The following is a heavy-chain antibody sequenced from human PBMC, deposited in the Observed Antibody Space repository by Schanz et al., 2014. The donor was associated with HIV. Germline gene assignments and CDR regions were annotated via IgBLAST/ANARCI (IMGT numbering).Heavy chain of an antibody. CDR3: ARGVVGATTDVFDY. J-gene: IGHJ4*02. V-gene: IGHV4-34*11. CDR1: GGSFNGYY. D-gene: IGHD1-26*01. CDR2: IYYSGST. Sequence: QVQLQQWGAGLLKPSETLSLTCAVYGGSFNGYYWTWIRQPPGKGLEWIGYIYYSGSTNYNPSLKSRVTISVDTSKNQFPLKLSSVTAADTALYYCARGVVGATTDVFDYWGQGTLVTVSS.